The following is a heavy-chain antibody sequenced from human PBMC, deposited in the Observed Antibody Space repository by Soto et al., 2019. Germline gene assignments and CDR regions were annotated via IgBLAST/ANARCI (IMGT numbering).Heavy chain of an antibody. Sequence: SETLSLTCTVSGGSISSSSYYWGWIRQPPGKGLEWIGSIYYSGSTYYNPSLKSRVTISVDTSKNQFSLKLSSVTAADTAVYYCARQGGSSSWYGGTYFDYWGQGTLVTVSS. CDR2: IYYSGST. D-gene: IGHD6-13*01. V-gene: IGHV4-39*01. J-gene: IGHJ4*02. CDR3: ARQGGSSSWYGGTYFDY. CDR1: GGSISSSSYY.